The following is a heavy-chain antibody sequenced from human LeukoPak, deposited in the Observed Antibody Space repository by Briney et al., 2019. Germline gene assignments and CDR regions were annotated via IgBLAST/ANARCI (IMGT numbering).Heavy chain of an antibody. J-gene: IGHJ4*02. D-gene: IGHD6-19*01. CDR1: GLTLSNYW. Sequence: GGSLRLSCAASGLTLSNYWMHWVRQAPGKGLVWVSRMNNDGSGTTYADSVRGRFTISRDNAKNTLYLQMNSLRAEDTAVYYCASTQYSSGWRDYFDYWGQGTLVTVSS. V-gene: IGHV3-74*01. CDR2: MNNDGSGT. CDR3: ASTQYSSGWRDYFDY.